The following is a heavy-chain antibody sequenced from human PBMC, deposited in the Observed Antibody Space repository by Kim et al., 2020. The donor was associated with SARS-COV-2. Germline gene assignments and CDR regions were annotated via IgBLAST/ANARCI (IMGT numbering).Heavy chain of an antibody. CDR3: ARLYRQQLVNWFDP. CDR2: IYYSGST. CDR1: GGSVSSGSYY. Sequence: SETLSLTCTVSGGSVSSGSYYWSWIRQPPGKGLEWIGYIYYSGSTNYNPSLKSRVTISVDTSKNQFSLKLSSVTAADTAVYYCARLYRQQLVNWFDPWGQGTLVTVSS. D-gene: IGHD6-13*01. J-gene: IGHJ5*02. V-gene: IGHV4-61*01.